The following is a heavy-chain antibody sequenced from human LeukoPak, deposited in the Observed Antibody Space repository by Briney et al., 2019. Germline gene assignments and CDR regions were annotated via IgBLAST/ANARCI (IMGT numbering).Heavy chain of an antibody. V-gene: IGHV7-4-1*02. D-gene: IGHD6-6*01. Sequence: ASVKVSCKAFGYTFSSHAMNWVRQARGQGLELMGWINTNTGIPTYAQGFAGRFVFSLDTSVTTAYLQITSLKAEDTAVYYCARDLVSAGFDIWGQGTMVTVSS. CDR2: INTNTGIP. CDR3: ARDLVSAGFDI. CDR1: GYTFSSHA. J-gene: IGHJ3*02.